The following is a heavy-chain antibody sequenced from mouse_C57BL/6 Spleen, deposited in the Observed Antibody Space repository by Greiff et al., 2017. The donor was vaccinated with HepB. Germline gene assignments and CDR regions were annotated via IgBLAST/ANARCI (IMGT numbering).Heavy chain of an antibody. J-gene: IGHJ4*01. CDR3: TTWNGYDYAMDY. Sequence: EVMLVESGAELVRPGASVKLSCTASGFNIKDDYMHWVKRRPEQGLEWIGWIDPENGDTEYASKFQGKATITADTSSNTAYLQLSSLTSEDTAVYYCTTWNGYDYAMDYWGQGTSVTVSS. D-gene: IGHD2-2*01. V-gene: IGHV14-4*01. CDR2: IDPENGDT. CDR1: GFNIKDDY.